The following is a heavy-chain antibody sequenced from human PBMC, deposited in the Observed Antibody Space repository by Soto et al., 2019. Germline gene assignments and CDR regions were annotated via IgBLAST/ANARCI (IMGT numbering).Heavy chain of an antibody. CDR1: GYTFTSYA. V-gene: IGHV1-3*01. Sequence: ASVKVSCKASGYTFTSYAMHWVRQAPGQRLEWMGWINAGNGNTKYSQKFQGRVTITRDTSASTAYMELSSLRSEDTAVYYCAREGYYEFWSGYYFYFDYWSQGTLVTVSS. J-gene: IGHJ4*02. CDR3: AREGYYEFWSGYYFYFDY. D-gene: IGHD3-3*01. CDR2: INAGNGNT.